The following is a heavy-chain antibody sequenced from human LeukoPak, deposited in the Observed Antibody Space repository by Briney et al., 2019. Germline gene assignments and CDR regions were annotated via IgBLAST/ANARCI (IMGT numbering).Heavy chain of an antibody. J-gene: IGHJ4*02. CDR1: GVSIASNY. CDR3: AKYGNSGWVIDN. Sequence: SETLSLTCTVSGVSIASNYWTWIRQPPGKGLEYIGYIYYTGGTNYNPSLKGRVTISVDTSKNPFSLKLTSVTAADTAVYFCAKYGNSGWVIDNWGQGTLVTVSS. V-gene: IGHV4-59*08. D-gene: IGHD6-19*01. CDR2: IYYTGGT.